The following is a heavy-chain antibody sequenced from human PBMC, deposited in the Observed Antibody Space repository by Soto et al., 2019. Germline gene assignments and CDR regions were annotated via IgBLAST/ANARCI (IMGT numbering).Heavy chain of an antibody. V-gene: IGHV4-38-2*02. D-gene: IGHD6-19*01. J-gene: IGHJ4*02. CDR3: ARETGSGWYYFDY. CDR2: IYHTGSA. Sequence: SETLSVTCVVSDYSSSSGYYWGCIRQPPGKGLEWIGNIYHTGSAYYNPSLKSRVTISVDTSKNQLSLKLRSVTAADTAVYYCARETGSGWYYFDYWGQGTLVTVSS. CDR1: DYSSSSGYY.